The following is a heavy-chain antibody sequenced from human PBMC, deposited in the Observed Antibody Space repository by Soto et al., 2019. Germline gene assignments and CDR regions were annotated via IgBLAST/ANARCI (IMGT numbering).Heavy chain of an antibody. CDR3: AKGILVRGPYSYYFGS. J-gene: IGHJ4*02. D-gene: IGHD3-10*01. CDR2: TSYDGTNK. V-gene: IGHV3-30*18. Sequence: QVQLAESGGGVVQPGRSLRLSCAASGFTFRSYGMHWVRQAPGKGLEWVAFTSYDGTNKYYADSVKGRFTISRDNSRNTLFLQMNSLRAEDTAMYYCAKGILVRGPYSYYFGSWGQGTLVAVSS. CDR1: GFTFRSYG.